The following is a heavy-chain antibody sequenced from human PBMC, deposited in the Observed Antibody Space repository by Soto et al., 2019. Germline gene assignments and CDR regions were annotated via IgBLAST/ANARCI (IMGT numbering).Heavy chain of an antibody. Sequence: GGSLRLSCAASGFTFSSYSMNWVRQAPGKGLEWVSSISSSSSYIYYADSVKGRFTISRDNAKNSLYLQMNSLRAEDTAAYYCARELVENSYGYPQSGFDYWGQGTLVTVSS. V-gene: IGHV3-21*01. CDR2: ISSSSSYI. CDR3: ARELVENSYGYPQSGFDY. CDR1: GFTFSSYS. J-gene: IGHJ4*02. D-gene: IGHD5-18*01.